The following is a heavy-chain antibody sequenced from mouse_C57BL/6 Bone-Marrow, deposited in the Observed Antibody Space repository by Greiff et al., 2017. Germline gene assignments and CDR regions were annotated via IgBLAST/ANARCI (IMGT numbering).Heavy chain of an antibody. Sequence: VQLQQSGAELARPGASVKLSCKASGYTFTSYGISWVKQRTGQGLEWIGEIYPRSGNTYYNEKFKGKATLTADKSSSTAYMELRSLTSEDSAVYFCARHYGSSFYYAMDYWGQGTSVTVSS. J-gene: IGHJ4*01. CDR2: IYPRSGNT. CDR3: ARHYGSSFYYAMDY. V-gene: IGHV1-81*01. CDR1: GYTFTSYG. D-gene: IGHD1-1*01.